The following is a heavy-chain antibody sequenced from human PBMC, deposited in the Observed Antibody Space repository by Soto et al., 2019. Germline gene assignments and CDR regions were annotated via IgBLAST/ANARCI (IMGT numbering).Heavy chain of an antibody. CDR3: ANSRLRQWGYSSSWSTTEFDP. Sequence: GSLRLSCAASGFTFSSYAMSWVRQAPGKGLERVSAISGSGGSTYYADSVKGRFTISRDNSKNTLYLQMNSLRAEDTAVYYCANSRLRQWGYSSSWSTTEFDPWGQGTLVTVSS. CDR1: GFTFSSYA. D-gene: IGHD6-13*01. CDR2: ISGSGGST. J-gene: IGHJ5*02. V-gene: IGHV3-23*01.